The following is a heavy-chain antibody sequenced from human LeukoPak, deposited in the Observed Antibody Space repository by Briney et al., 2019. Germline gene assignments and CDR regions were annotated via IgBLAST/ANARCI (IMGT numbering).Heavy chain of an antibody. V-gene: IGHV1-46*01. CDR1: GHTFTNYY. J-gene: IGHJ4*02. CDR2: INPSGGSA. D-gene: IGHD4-11*01. CDR3: ARGLGVLIDY. Sequence: ASVKVSCKASGHTFTNYYVHWVRQAPGQGLEWMGIINPSGGSASYAQNFKGRVTMTRDTSTSTVYMELSSLRSEDTAVYYCARGLGVLIDYWGQGTLVTVSS.